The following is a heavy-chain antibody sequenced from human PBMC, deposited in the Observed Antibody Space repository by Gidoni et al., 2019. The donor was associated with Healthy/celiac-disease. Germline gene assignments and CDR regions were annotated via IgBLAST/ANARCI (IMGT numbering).Heavy chain of an antibody. V-gene: IGHV1-69*01. CDR1: GGTFSRYA. CDR2: IIPICGTA. Sequence: QVQRVQSGAEVKKPGPSVKVSCKASGGTFSRYAISWVRQAPGQGLEWMGGIIPICGTANYAQKFQGRVTITADESTSTAYMELSSLRSEDTAVYYCATDYYDSSGYYYNPVYWGQGTLVTVSS. CDR3: ATDYYDSSGYYYNPVY. D-gene: IGHD3-22*01. J-gene: IGHJ4*02.